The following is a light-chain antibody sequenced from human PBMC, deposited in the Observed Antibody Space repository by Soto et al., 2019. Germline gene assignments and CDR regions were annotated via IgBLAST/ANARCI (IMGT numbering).Light chain of an antibody. CDR3: CSYAGSSLVV. V-gene: IGLV2-11*01. Sequence: QSALTQPRSVSGSPGQSVTISCTGTRSDVGGYNYVSWYQQHPGKAPKLMIYDVSKRPSGVPDRFSGSKSDNTASLTISGLQAEDEADYCCCSYAGSSLVVFGGGTKLTVL. J-gene: IGLJ3*02. CDR1: RSDVGGYNY. CDR2: DVS.